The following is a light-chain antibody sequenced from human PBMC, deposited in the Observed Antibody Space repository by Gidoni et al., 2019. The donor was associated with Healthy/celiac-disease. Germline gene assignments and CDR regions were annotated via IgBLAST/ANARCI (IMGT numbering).Light chain of an antibody. V-gene: IGLV3-19*01. CDR1: SLRSYY. CDR3: NSRDSSGNHLV. CDR2: GKN. J-gene: IGLJ2*01. Sequence: SSELTQDPAVSVALGQTVRITCQGDSLRSYYASGYQQKPGQPPVLVIYGKNNRPSGIPDRFSGASSGNTASLTITGAQAEDEADYYCNSRDSSGNHLVFGGGTKLTVL.